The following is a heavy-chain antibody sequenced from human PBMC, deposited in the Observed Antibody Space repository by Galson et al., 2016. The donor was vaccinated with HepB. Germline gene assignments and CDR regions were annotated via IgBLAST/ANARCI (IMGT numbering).Heavy chain of an antibody. Sequence: SLRLSCAASEFTFNDYAMHWVRQAPGKGLEWVAVTWFDGNYKDYAESVKGRITVSRDNTKNTLSLQLDSLRAEDTAVYHCARSREYFGSGSYLDYWGQGTLVIVSS. CDR3: ARSREYFGSGSYLDY. V-gene: IGHV3-33*08. D-gene: IGHD3-10*01. CDR2: TWFDGNYK. CDR1: EFTFNDYA. J-gene: IGHJ4*02.